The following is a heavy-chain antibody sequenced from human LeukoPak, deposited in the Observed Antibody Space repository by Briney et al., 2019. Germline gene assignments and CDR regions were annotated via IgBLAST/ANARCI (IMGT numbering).Heavy chain of an antibody. D-gene: IGHD4/OR15-4a*01. CDR1: GFTFSSYG. CDR2: IRNDGNNK. CDR3: ARRAGAYSHPYDY. Sequence: GGSLRLSCAASGFTFSSYGMHWVRQSPGKGLEWVAFIRNDGNNKYYADSVKARFTISRDNSKNTLYLQMNSLRAEDTAVYYCARRAGAYSHPYDYWGQGTLVTVSS. J-gene: IGHJ4*02. V-gene: IGHV3-30*02.